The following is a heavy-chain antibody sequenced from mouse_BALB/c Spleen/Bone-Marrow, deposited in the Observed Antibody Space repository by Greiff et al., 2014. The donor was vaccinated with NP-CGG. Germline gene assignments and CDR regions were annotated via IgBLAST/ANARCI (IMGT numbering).Heavy chain of an antibody. Sequence: VQLKDSGGGLVQPGGSRKLSCAASGFTFSSFGMHWVRQAPEKGLEWVAYISSGSSTIYYADTVKGRFTISRDNPKNTLFLQMTSLRSEDTAMYYCARYYRYDYAMDYWGQGTSVTVSS. D-gene: IGHD2-14*01. V-gene: IGHV5-17*02. J-gene: IGHJ4*01. CDR3: ARYYRYDYAMDY. CDR1: GFTFSSFG. CDR2: ISSGSSTI.